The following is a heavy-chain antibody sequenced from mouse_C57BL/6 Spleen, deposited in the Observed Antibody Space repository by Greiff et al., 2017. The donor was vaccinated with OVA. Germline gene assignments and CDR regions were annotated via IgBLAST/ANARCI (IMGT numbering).Heavy chain of an antibody. CDR3: ARHHYYGSYYYYAMDY. Sequence: QVQLQQSGAELVKPGASVKLSCKASGYTFTEYTIHWVKQRSGQGLEWIGWFYPGSGGIKYNEKFKDKATLTADKASSTVYMELNRLTSEDSAVYFCARHHYYGSYYYYAMDYWGQGTSVTVSS. CDR2: FYPGSGGI. D-gene: IGHD1-1*01. J-gene: IGHJ4*01. V-gene: IGHV1-62-2*01. CDR1: GYTFTEYT.